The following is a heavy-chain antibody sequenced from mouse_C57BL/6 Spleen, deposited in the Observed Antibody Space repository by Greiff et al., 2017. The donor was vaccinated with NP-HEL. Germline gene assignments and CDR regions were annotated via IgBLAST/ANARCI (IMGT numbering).Heavy chain of an antibody. Sequence: EVKLEESVAELVRPGASVKLSCTASGFNIKNTYMHWVKQRPEQGLEWIGRIDPANGNTKYDPKFQGKATITADTSSTTAYLQLSSLTSEDTAIYYCAREAYDYDGLFAYWGQGTLVTVSA. CDR2: IDPANGNT. V-gene: IGHV14-3*01. D-gene: IGHD2-4*01. CDR3: AREAYDYDGLFAY. CDR1: GFNIKNTY. J-gene: IGHJ3*01.